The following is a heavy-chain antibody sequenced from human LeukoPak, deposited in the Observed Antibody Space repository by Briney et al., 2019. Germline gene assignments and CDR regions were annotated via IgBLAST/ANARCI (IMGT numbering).Heavy chain of an antibody. V-gene: IGHV3-23*01. J-gene: IGHJ4*02. Sequence: GGSLRLSCAASGFTLSSYAMSWVRQGPGKGLEWVSAISVSGNTYHADSVKGRFTISRDSSKNTLFLQMNRLRPEDAAVYYCAKAPVTTCRGAFCYPFDYWGLGTLVTVSS. CDR3: AKAPVTTCRGAFCYPFDY. CDR1: GFTLSSYA. D-gene: IGHD2-15*01. CDR2: ISVSGNT.